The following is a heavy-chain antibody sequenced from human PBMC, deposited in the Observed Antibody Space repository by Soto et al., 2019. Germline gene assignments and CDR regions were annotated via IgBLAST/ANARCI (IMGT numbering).Heavy chain of an antibody. V-gene: IGHV1-2*02. J-gene: IGHJ6*02. CDR1: GYTFTASY. CDR3: ATRGPGANIYYYYHMDV. CDR2: INPDSGDT. Sequence: QVQLVQSGAEVKKPGASVKVSCKTSGYTFTASYIHWVRQAPGQGLEWMGWINPDSGDTTYGQKFQGRVSMTRDTSFGPAQMELSSLRSDDTAIYYCATRGPGANIYYYYHMDVWGQGTTVTVFS.